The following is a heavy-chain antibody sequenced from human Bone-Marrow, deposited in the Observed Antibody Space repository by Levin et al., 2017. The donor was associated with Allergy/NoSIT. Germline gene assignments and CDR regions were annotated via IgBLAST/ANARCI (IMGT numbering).Heavy chain of an antibody. V-gene: IGHV4-30-4*01. CDR2: ISYTGNT. CDR1: GGSISSGDYY. J-gene: IGHJ5*02. Sequence: SETLSLTCSVSGGSISSGDYYWNWIRQPPGKGLEWLGNISYTGNTFYNPSLKRRLAMSVDTSKNQFSLSLHSVTAADTAIYYCARGGGPQRRLDPWGQGTLVIISS. CDR3: ARGGGPQRRLDP. D-gene: IGHD1-1*01.